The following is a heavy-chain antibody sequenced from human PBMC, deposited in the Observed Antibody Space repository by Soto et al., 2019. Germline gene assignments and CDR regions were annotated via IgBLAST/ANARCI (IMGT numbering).Heavy chain of an antibody. CDR3: AKDGITIFGVVPGMDV. CDR2: ISYDGSNK. V-gene: IGHV3-30*18. J-gene: IGHJ6*02. CDR1: GFTFSSYG. D-gene: IGHD3-3*01. Sequence: GGSLRLSCAASGFTFSSYGMHWVRQAPGKGLEWVAVISYDGSNKYYADSVKGRFPISRDNSKNTLYLQMNSLRAEDTAVYYCAKDGITIFGVVPGMDVWGQGTTVTVSS.